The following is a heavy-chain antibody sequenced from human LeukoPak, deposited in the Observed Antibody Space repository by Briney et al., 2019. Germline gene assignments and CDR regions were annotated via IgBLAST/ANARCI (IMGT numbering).Heavy chain of an antibody. CDR1: GGSISSGDYY. Sequence: PSETLSLTCTVSGGSISSGDYYWSWIRQPPGKGLEWIGYIYYSGSTYYNPSLKSRVTISVETSKNQFYLKLSSVTVADTAVYYCARDWVVLLWFGELSHGMDVWGKGTTVTVSS. CDR3: ARDWVVLLWFGELSHGMDV. V-gene: IGHV4-30-4*01. D-gene: IGHD3-10*01. CDR2: IYYSGST. J-gene: IGHJ6*04.